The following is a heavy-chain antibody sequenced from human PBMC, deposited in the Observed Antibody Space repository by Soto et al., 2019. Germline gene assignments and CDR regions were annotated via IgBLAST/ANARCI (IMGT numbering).Heavy chain of an antibody. Sequence: SRTWTFSGSSIRSDSYYLSLIRQHPGKGLEWIGYIYYSGSTYYNPSLKSRVSISADTSNNQFSLKLTSVTAADTAVYYRAGGSSKPWFDPWGQGTLVTVSS. D-gene: IGHD6-6*01. V-gene: IGHV4-31*02. CDR3: AGGSSKPWFDP. CDR1: GSSIRSDSYY. J-gene: IGHJ5*02. CDR2: IYYSGST.